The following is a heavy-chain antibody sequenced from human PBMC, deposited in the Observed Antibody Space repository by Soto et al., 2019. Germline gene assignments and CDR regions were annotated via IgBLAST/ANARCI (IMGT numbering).Heavy chain of an antibody. CDR1: GGSISSSNW. CDR3: ATPNYYGSGSFRCDP. Sequence: SETLSLTCAVSGGSISSSNWWSWVRQPPGRGLEWIGEIYHSGSTNYSPSLKSRVTISVDKSKNQFSLKLSSVTAADTAVYSCATPNYYGSGSFRCDPWGQGTLVTGTS. J-gene: IGHJ5*02. CDR2: IYHSGST. D-gene: IGHD3-10*01. V-gene: IGHV4-4*02.